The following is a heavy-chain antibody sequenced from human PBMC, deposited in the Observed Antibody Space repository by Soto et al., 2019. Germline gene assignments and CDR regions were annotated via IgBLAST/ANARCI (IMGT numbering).Heavy chain of an antibody. J-gene: IGHJ4*02. CDR1: GYTFTGYY. D-gene: IGHD6-19*01. V-gene: IGHV1-2*02. CDR3: ARDRTIAVAGYYFDY. CDR2: INPNSGGT. Sequence: QVQLVQSGAEVKKPGASVKVSCKASGYTFTGYYMHWVRQAPGQGLEWMGWINPNSGGTNYAQKFQGRGTMTRDTSISTAYMELSRLRSDDTAVYYCARDRTIAVAGYYFDYWGQGTLVTVSS.